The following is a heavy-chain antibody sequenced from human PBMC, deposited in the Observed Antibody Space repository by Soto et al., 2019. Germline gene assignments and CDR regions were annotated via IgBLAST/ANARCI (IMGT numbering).Heavy chain of an antibody. CDR3: VRGGGGGQFDY. CDR1: GFSLSDFY. Sequence: QIQLVESGGGLVKPGGSLTLSCAASGFSLSDFYMSWIRQAPGKGLEWVSYISINSNYREYADSVKGRHTISRDNAKNSLYLQMNSLRGEVRGVYYCVRGGGGGQFDYWGQGTLVSVSS. D-gene: IGHD2-21*01. CDR2: ISINSNYR. V-gene: IGHV3-11*06. J-gene: IGHJ4*02.